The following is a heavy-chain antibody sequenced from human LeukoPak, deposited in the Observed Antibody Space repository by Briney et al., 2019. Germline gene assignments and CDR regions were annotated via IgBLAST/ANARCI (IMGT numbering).Heavy chain of an antibody. CDR3: ARDPSYDGGWFDP. CDR2: IYPGDSGT. Sequence: GESLKISCKGSGYSFTTYWIGWVRQMPGKGLEWMGIIYPGDSGTRYSPSFQGQVTFSADKSINTAYLQWSSLKASDTAMYYCARDPSYDGGWFDPWGQGTLVTVSS. V-gene: IGHV5-51*01. D-gene: IGHD3-3*01. J-gene: IGHJ5*02. CDR1: GYSFTTYW.